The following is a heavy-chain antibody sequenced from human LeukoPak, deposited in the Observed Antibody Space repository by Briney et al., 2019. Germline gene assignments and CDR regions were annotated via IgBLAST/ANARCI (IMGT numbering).Heavy chain of an antibody. Sequence: SVKVSCKASGYTFSSYGISWVRQAPGQGLEWMGRIIPILGIANYAQKFQGRVTITADKSTSTAYMELSSLRSEDTAVYYCARDRLSAPDAFDIWGQGTMVTVSS. CDR1: GYTFSSYG. J-gene: IGHJ3*02. D-gene: IGHD6-19*01. CDR2: IIPILGIA. V-gene: IGHV1-69*04. CDR3: ARDRLSAPDAFDI.